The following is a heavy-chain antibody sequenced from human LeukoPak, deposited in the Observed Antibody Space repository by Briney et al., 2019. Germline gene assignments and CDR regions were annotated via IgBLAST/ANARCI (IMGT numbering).Heavy chain of an antibody. CDR2: INHSGST. V-gene: IGHV4-38-2*02. CDR1: GYSISSGSY. CDR3: ASGYAFSPLDY. D-gene: IGHD2-8*01. Sequence: SQTLSLTCTVSGYSISSGSYWSWIRQPPGKGLEWIGEINHSGSTNYNPSLKSRVTISVDTSKNQFSLKLSSVTAADTAVYYCASGYAFSPLDYWGQGTLVTVSS. J-gene: IGHJ4*02.